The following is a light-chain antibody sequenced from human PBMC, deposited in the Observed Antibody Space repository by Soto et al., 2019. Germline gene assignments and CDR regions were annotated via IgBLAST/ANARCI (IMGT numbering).Light chain of an antibody. CDR3: QQRSNWPYT. J-gene: IGKJ2*01. CDR1: PSVSSY. V-gene: IGKV3-11*01. CDR2: DAS. Sequence: EIVLTQSPAPLSLSPGERAPLSCRASPSVSSYLAWYQQKPGQAPRLLIFDASNRATDIPARFSGRGSGTDFTLTISSPEPEDFAVYYCQQRSNWPYTFGQGTKLEIK.